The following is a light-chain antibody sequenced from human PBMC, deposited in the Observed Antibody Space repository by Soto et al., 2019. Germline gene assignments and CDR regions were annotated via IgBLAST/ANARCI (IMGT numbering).Light chain of an antibody. Sequence: QSVLTQPASVSGSPGQSITISCTGTSSDIGGYIYVSWYQQHPGKAPKLMIYEISNRPSGVSNRFSGSKSGNTASLTISGLQAEDEADYSCSSYTSSTTLVAFGGGTQLNVL. CDR1: SSDIGGYIY. CDR3: SSYTSSTTLVA. CDR2: EIS. V-gene: IGLV2-14*01. J-gene: IGLJ2*01.